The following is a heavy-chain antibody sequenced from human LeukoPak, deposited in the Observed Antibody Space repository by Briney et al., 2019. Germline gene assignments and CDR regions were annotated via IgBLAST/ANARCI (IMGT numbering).Heavy chain of an antibody. CDR3: ASWPGMIVVVDFDY. J-gene: IGHJ4*02. CDR1: GGSISSSSYY. CDR2: IYYTGST. Sequence: SETLSLTCTVSGGSISSSSYYWGWIRQAPGKGLEWIGSIYYTGSTYYSPSLKSRVTISVDTSKNQFSLKLSSVTAADTAVYYCASWPGMIVVVDFDYWGQGTLVTVSS. V-gene: IGHV4-39*01. D-gene: IGHD3-22*01.